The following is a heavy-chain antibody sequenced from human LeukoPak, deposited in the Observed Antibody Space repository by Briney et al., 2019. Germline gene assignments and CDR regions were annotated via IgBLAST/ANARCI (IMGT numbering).Heavy chain of an antibody. V-gene: IGHV1-2*02. D-gene: IGHD5-24*01. CDR2: INPGGGT. CDR1: GYTFTSYY. Sequence: ASVKVSCKASGYTFTSYYMHWVRQAPGQGLEWMGWINPGGGTNYAQKFQGRVTMTRDTSISTAYMELSSLRSDDTAVYYCARSGSSDGYNSLPYWGQGTLVTVSS. CDR3: ARSGSSDGYNSLPY. J-gene: IGHJ4*02.